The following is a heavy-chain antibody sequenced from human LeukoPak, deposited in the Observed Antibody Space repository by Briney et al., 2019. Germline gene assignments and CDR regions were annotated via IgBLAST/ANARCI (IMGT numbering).Heavy chain of an antibody. CDR3: AKDPGSGVNPHFDY. CDR1: GFIFRNYG. J-gene: IGHJ4*02. CDR2: INSDGSRT. D-gene: IGHD3-10*01. V-gene: IGHV3-74*01. Sequence: QAGGSLRLSCAASGFIFRNYGMNWVRQAPGKGLVWVSRINSDGSRTSYADSVKGRFTISRDNAKNALYLQMNSLRAEDTAVYYCAKDPGSGVNPHFDYWGQGTLVTVSS.